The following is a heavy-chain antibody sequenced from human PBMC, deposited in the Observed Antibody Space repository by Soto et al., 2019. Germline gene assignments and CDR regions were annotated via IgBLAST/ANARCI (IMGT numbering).Heavy chain of an antibody. J-gene: IGHJ5*02. V-gene: IGHV4-31*03. D-gene: IGHD2-21*01. CDR1: GAALNSGNYY. Sequence: SETLSLTCSVSGAALNSGNYYWSWLRQVPGTGLEWIGHVYVTGAVDYNPSLRDRITISQDTSERQFSLNLRLVTAADTAVYYCARLRIATNNYKRCDPWGQGTRVTVAS. CDR3: ARLRIATNNYKRCDP. CDR2: VYVTGAV.